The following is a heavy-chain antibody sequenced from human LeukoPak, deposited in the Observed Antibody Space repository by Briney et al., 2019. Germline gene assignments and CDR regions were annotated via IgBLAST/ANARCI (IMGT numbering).Heavy chain of an antibody. J-gene: IGHJ4*02. CDR1: GGSIGSYY. V-gene: IGHV4-59*01. Sequence: PSETLSLTCTVSGGSIGSYYWNWIRQAPGKGLEWIGYIHYSGSTNHNSSLKSRVTMSVDTSRNQYSLKLSSVTAADTAVYYCARDGVAGVFDYWGQGTLVTVSS. CDR2: IHYSGST. D-gene: IGHD6-19*01. CDR3: ARDGVAGVFDY.